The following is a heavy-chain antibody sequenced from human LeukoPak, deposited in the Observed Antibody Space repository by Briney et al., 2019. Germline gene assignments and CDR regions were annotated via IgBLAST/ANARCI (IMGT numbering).Heavy chain of an antibody. CDR1: GCTFTNYY. D-gene: IGHD5/OR15-5a*01. J-gene: IGHJ4*02. V-gene: IGHV1-46*01. CDR2: INTRGGST. CDR3: ASGQGKCLLLVNTY. Sequence: ASVTVSCQACGCTFTNYYIHWLRQAPAQGLAGVGIINTRGGSTSYAQKCQGRVTMTRDTSTSTVYMELSSLRSEDTAVYSCASGQGKCLLLVNTYWGQGTLVTVSS.